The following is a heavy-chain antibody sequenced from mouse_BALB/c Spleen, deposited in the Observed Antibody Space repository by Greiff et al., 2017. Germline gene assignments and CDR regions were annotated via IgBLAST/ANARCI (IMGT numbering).Heavy chain of an antibody. D-gene: IGHD1-2*01. J-gene: IGHJ3*01. Sequence: EVQLVESGGGLVKPGGSLKLSCAASGFAFSSYDMSWVRQTPEKRLEWVAYISSGGGSTYYPDTVKGRFTISRDNAKNTLYLQMSSLKSEDTAMYYCARGGYGWFAYWGQGTLVTVSA. CDR2: ISSGGGST. CDR3: ARGGYGWFAY. V-gene: IGHV5-12-1*01. CDR1: GFAFSSYD.